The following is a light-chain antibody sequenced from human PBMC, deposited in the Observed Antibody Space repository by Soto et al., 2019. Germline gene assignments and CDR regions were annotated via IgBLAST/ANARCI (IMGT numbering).Light chain of an antibody. Sequence: QSVLTQPPSASGTPGQRVTISCSGSSSNIGTNYVYWYQHLPGTAPKLLIYRNDQRPSGVPDRFSGSMSGTAASLAIGGLRSEDEADYYCAAWDDSLSGVVFGGGTQLTVL. CDR2: RND. CDR1: SSNIGTNY. CDR3: AAWDDSLSGVV. V-gene: IGLV1-47*01. J-gene: IGLJ2*01.